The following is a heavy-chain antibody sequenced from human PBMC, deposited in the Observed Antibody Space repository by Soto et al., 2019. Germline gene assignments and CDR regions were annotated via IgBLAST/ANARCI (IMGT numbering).Heavy chain of an antibody. CDR3: ARNLGYCSSPTCYKSMDV. V-gene: IGHV1-69*08. Sequence: SVKVSCKASGDTFSSYTISWVRQAPGQGLEWMGRIIPFFGTANLAQKFQGRVTITADKSTSTAYMELSSLTSEDTAMYYCARNLGYCSSPTCYKSMDVWGKGTTVTVS. J-gene: IGHJ6*03. CDR1: GDTFSSYT. D-gene: IGHD2-2*01. CDR2: IIPFFGTA.